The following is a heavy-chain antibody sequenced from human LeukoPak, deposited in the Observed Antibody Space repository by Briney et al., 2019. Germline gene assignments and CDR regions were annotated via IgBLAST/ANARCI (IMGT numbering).Heavy chain of an antibody. CDR2: VSYSSSTI. CDR3: ARDAHIVRGVNPLDY. CDR1: GFTFSSYS. V-gene: IGHV3-48*02. J-gene: IGHJ4*02. Sequence: GGSLRLSCAASGFTFSSYSMNWVRQAPGKGLEWISYVSYSSSTIYYADSVKGRFTISRDNAKNSLYLQMNSLRDEDTAVYSCARDAHIVRGVNPLDYWGQGTLVTVSS. D-gene: IGHD3-10*01.